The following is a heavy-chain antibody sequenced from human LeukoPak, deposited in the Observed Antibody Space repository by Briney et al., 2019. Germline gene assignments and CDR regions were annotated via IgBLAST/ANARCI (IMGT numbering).Heavy chain of an antibody. CDR2: IYHSGST. J-gene: IGHJ5*02. D-gene: IGHD5-18*01. V-gene: IGHV4/OR15-8*01. CDR1: GDSISSSNW. CDR3: ARRRYNYGFDP. Sequence: SETLSLTCDVSGDSISSSNWWNWVRQPPGKGLEWIGGIYHSGSTNYNPSLKSRVTMSVDKSKNQFSLKLSSVTAADTAVFYCARRRYNYGFDPWGQGTLVTVSS.